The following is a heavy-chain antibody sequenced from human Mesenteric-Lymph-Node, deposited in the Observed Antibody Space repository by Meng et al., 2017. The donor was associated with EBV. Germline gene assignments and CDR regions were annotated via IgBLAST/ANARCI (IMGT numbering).Heavy chain of an antibody. V-gene: IGHV1-18*01. CDR2: ISGYNGNA. D-gene: IGHD5-12*01. CDR1: GYTFTTYG. J-gene: IGHJ4*02. Sequence: SGVELKKPGASMKVSGKASGYTFTTYGITWVRQAPGQGLEWMGWISGYNGNANYAQKLQGRVTMTTDTSTSTVHMELRSLRSDDTAVYYCARGYTGYAFLDYWGQGILVTVSS. CDR3: ARGYTGYAFLDY.